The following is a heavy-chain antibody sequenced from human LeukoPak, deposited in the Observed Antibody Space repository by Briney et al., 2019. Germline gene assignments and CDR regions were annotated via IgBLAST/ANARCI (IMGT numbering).Heavy chain of an antibody. D-gene: IGHD3-3*01. V-gene: IGHV3-74*01. J-gene: IGHJ4*02. Sequence: GGSLRLSCAASGFTFSSYWMHWVRQAPGKGLVWVSRINSDGSSTSYADSVKGRFTISRDNAKNTLYLQMNSLRAEDTAVYYCARGGGYYYFDYWGQGTLVTVSS. CDR1: GFTFSSYW. CDR3: ARGGGYYYFDY. CDR2: INSDGSST.